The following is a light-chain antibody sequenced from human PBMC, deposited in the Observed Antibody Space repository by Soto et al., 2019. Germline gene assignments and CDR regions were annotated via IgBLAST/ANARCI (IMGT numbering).Light chain of an antibody. V-gene: IGKV3-20*01. J-gene: IGKJ2*01. CDR2: GAS. CDR3: HQLGSSPPAFT. Sequence: DSMLTQSPGTLSLSPGERATLSCRASQSVSTRYLAWYQQKPGQAPRLLIYGASIRATGTPDRFRGSGSGTAVTLTSSRREPEDVAVYYCHQLGSSPPAFTFGQGTKLEI. CDR1: QSVSTRY.